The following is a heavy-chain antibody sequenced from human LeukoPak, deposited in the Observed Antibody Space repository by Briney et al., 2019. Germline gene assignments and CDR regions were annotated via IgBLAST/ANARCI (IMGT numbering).Heavy chain of an antibody. CDR3: AHHRVVMVYYGMDV. J-gene: IGHJ6*02. D-gene: IGHD3-22*01. CDR2: ISGSGGST. CDR1: GFALSSYA. Sequence: GGSLRLSCAASGFALSSYAMSWVRQAPGKGLEWVSAISGSGGSTYYADSVKGRFTISRDNSKNTLYLQMNSLRAEDTAVYYCAHHRVVMVYYGMDVWGQGTTVTVSS. V-gene: IGHV3-23*01.